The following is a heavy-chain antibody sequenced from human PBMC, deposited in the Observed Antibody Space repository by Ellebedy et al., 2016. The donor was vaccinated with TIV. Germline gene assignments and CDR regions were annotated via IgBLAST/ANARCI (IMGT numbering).Heavy chain of an antibody. V-gene: IGHV3-30-3*01. CDR1: GFTFSSYA. J-gene: IGHJ4*02. CDR3: AVGASSSCGDY. D-gene: IGHD6-13*01. Sequence: GESLKISCAASGFTFSSYAMHWVRQAPGKGLEWVAVISYDGSNKYYADSVKGRFTISRDNSKNTLYLQMNSLRAEDTAVYYCAVGASSSCGDYWGQGTLVTVSS. CDR2: ISYDGSNK.